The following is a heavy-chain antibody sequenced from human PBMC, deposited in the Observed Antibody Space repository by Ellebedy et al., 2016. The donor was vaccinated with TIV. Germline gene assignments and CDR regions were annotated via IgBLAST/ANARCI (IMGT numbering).Heavy chain of an antibody. CDR3: ARPKYYYHSIGVTYGMDV. CDR1: GYSFTSYW. V-gene: IGHV5-10-1*01. CDR2: IDPSDSYT. D-gene: IGHD3-22*01. J-gene: IGHJ6*02. Sequence: GESLKISXKGSGYSFTSYWITWVRQMPGKGLEWMGRIDPSDSYTNYSPSFQGHVTISADKSISTAYLQWSSLKASDTAMYYCARPKYYYHSIGVTYGMDVWGQGTTVTVSS.